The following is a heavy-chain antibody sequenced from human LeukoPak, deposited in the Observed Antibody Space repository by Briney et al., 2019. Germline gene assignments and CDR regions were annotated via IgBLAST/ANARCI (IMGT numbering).Heavy chain of an antibody. J-gene: IGHJ4*02. Sequence: GGSLRLSCPASGFTFSSYAMHWVRQAPGKGLEYVSAITSNGGSTYSADSVKGRFTIARDNSKNTLYLQMTSLRAEDTAVYYCVKRYCSTSSCSLGFDYWGQGTLVTVSS. V-gene: IGHV3-64D*06. CDR3: VKRYCSTSSCSLGFDY. CDR1: GFTFSSYA. CDR2: ITSNGGST. D-gene: IGHD2-2*01.